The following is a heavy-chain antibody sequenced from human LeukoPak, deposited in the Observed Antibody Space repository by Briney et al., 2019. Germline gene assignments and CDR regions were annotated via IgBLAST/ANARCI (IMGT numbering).Heavy chain of an antibody. Sequence: SETLSLTCTVSGGSISTGGYYWSWIRQHPGKGLEWIAYIYYSGSTYYNPSLKSRVTISVDTSKNQFSLKLSSVTAADTAVYYCARCHTSGYYRHFDFWGQGTLVTVSS. V-gene: IGHV4-31*03. CDR3: ARCHTSGYYRHFDF. D-gene: IGHD3-22*01. CDR1: GGSISTGGYY. CDR2: IYYSGST. J-gene: IGHJ4*02.